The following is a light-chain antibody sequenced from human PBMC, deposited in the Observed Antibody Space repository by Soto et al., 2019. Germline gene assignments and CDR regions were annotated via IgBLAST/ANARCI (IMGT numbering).Light chain of an antibody. V-gene: IGKV3-20*01. Sequence: ESVLTQSPGTLSLSPGARATLSCRATQSVTNNYFAWYQQNPGQSPRLRIYGVSSMATDIPDSFSGSGSGTDFTLTISRLEPDDFVVYYCQQYSSLPHTFGQGTKLEV. CDR2: GVS. CDR3: QQYSSLPHT. CDR1: QSVTNNY. J-gene: IGKJ2*01.